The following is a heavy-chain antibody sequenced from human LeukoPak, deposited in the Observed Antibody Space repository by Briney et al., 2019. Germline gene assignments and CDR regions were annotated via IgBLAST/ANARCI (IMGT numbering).Heavy chain of an antibody. CDR2: IIPILGIA. CDR1: GGTFSSYA. V-gene: IGHV1-69*04. Sequence: GGSLRLSCAASGGTFSSYAISWVRQAPGQGLEWMGRIIPILGIANYAQKFQGRVTITADKSTSTAYMELSSLRSEDTAVYYCAGSRDGYKITSYWYFDLWGRGTLVTVSS. CDR3: AGSRDGYKITSYWYFDL. J-gene: IGHJ2*01. D-gene: IGHD5-24*01.